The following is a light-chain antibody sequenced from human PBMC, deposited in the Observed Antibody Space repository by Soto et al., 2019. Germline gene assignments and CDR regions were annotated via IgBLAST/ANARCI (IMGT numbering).Light chain of an antibody. J-gene: IGLJ2*01. CDR1: SGHSSYA. Sequence: QSVLTQSPSASASLGASVKLTCTLSSGHSSYAIAWHQQQPEKGPRYLMKLNSDGSHSKGDGIPDRFSGSSSGAERDLTISSLQSEDESDYYCQTWGTGISVFGGGTKLTVL. V-gene: IGLV4-69*01. CDR2: LNSDGSH. CDR3: QTWGTGISV.